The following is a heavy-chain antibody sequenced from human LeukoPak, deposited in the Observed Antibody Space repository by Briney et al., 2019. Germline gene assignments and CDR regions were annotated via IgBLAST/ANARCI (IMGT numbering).Heavy chain of an antibody. Sequence: GGSLRLSCAASGFTVSSNYMSWVRQAPGKGLEWVAHINQNGGEKYYLDSVKGRFTISRDNAKNSLYLQMNSLRAEDTAVYYCARGHYGMDVWGQGTTVTVSS. V-gene: IGHV3-7*01. J-gene: IGHJ6*02. CDR3: ARGHYGMDV. CDR2: INQNGGEK. CDR1: GFTVSSNY.